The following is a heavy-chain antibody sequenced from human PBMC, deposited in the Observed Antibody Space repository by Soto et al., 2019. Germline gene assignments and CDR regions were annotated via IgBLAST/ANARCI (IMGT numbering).Heavy chain of an antibody. D-gene: IGHD6-13*01. CDR2: IWYDGSNK. Sequence: LRLSCAASGFTFSSYGMHWVRQAPGKGLEWVAVIWYDGSNKYYADSVKGRFTISRDNSKNTLYLQMNSLRAEDTAVYYCARDFHSSWYTKYYYYGMDVWGQGTTVTVSS. CDR3: ARDFHSSWYTKYYYYGMDV. J-gene: IGHJ6*02. CDR1: GFTFSSYG. V-gene: IGHV3-33*01.